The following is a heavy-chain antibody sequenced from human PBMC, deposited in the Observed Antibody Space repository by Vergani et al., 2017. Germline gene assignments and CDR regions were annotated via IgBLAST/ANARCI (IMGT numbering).Heavy chain of an antibody. CDR2: LTGGGGST. D-gene: IGHD1-26*01. Sequence: EVQLLESGGSLKQPGGSVRLSCAASGFTFSTYAMHWVRQAPGKGLEWVSALTGGGGSTYYADSFKGRFIISRDNSRDTLYLQMNSLRPEDTATYYCVKDAGSYENFVDAWGQQSLVAVAS. J-gene: IGHJ5*02. V-gene: IGHV3-23*01. CDR3: VKDAGSYENFVDA. CDR1: GFTFSTYA.